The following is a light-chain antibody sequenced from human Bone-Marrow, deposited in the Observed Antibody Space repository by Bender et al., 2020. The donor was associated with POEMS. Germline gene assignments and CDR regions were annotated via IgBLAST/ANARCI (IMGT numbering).Light chain of an antibody. J-gene: IGLJ3*02. V-gene: IGLV1-44*01. CDR3: AAWEAGLSGGV. Sequence: QSVLTQPPSASGTPGQRVTISCSGSNSNIGTNAVNWYQQFPGAAPKLLIYSDNQRPSGVPDRFYAFKSGTSASLDISGLQSEDGADYYCAAWEAGLSGGVFGGGTKLSVL. CDR2: SDN. CDR1: NSNIGTNA.